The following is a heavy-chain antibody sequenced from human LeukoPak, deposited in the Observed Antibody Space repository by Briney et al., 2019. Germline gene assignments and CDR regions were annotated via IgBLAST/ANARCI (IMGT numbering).Heavy chain of an antibody. Sequence: GGSLRLSCAASGFTFDDYSMHWVRQAPGKGLEWVSGITWNSDNTDYADSVRGRFTISRDNAKNSLYLQINSLRTEDTALYYCTKANWGSPFDYWGQGTLVAVSS. D-gene: IGHD7-27*01. CDR3: TKANWGSPFDY. J-gene: IGHJ4*02. CDR1: GFTFDDYS. CDR2: ITWNSDNT. V-gene: IGHV3-9*01.